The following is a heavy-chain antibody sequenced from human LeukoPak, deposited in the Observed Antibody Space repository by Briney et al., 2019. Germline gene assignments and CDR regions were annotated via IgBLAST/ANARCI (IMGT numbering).Heavy chain of an antibody. CDR3: ARDTLWFGETWEFDP. V-gene: IGHV4-39*07. D-gene: IGHD3-10*01. Sequence: SETLSLTCTVSGGSISSSSYYWGWIRQPPGKGLEWIGSIYYSGSTYYNPSLKSRVTISVDTSKNQFSLQLNSVTPEDTAVYYCARDTLWFGETWEFDPWGQGTLVTVSS. CDR2: IYYSGST. J-gene: IGHJ5*02. CDR1: GGSISSSSYY.